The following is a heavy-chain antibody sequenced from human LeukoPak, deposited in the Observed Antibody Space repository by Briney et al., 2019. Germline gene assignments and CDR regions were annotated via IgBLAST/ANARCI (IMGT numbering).Heavy chain of an antibody. CDR1: GFTFSSYA. CDR3: AKPYDILTGYYEGYFDY. V-gene: IGHV3-23*01. CDR2: ISGSGGST. Sequence: GGSLRLSCAASGFTFSSYAMSWVRQAPGKGLEWISAISGSGGSTYYADSVKGRFTISRDNSKNTLYLQMNSLRAEDTAVYYCAKPYDILTGYYEGYFDYWGQGTLVTVSS. J-gene: IGHJ4*02. D-gene: IGHD3-9*01.